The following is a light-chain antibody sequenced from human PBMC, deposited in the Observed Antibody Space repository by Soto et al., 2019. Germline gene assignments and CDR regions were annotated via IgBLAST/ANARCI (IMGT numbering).Light chain of an antibody. J-gene: IGKJ4*01. CDR2: AAS. CDR1: QGISNY. CDR3: QKYSSAPLT. Sequence: DIQMTQSPSSLSASVGDRVTITCRASQGISNYLAWYQQRPGKVPKLLIYAASTLPSGVQSRFSVDRSGTDFTLTISSLQPEDVATYYFQKYSSAPLTFGGGTKVEIK. V-gene: IGKV1-27*01.